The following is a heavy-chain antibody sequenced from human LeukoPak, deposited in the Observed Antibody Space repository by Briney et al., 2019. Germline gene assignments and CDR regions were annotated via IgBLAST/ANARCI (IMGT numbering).Heavy chain of an antibody. CDR3: AKDGADVDVLRFLEWLFSGMDV. CDR2: ISGSGGST. CDR1: GFIFSSYA. J-gene: IGHJ6*02. D-gene: IGHD3-3*01. V-gene: IGHV3-23*01. Sequence: PGGSLRLSCAASGFIFSSYAMSWVRQAPGKGREWVSAISGSGGSTYYADSVRGRFTSSRDNSKNTLYLQMNSLRAEDTAVYYCAKDGADVDVLRFLEWLFSGMDVWGQGTTVTVSS.